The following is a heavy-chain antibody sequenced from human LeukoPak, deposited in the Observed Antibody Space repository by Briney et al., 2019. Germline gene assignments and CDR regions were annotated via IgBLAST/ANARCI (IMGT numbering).Heavy chain of an antibody. D-gene: IGHD3-10*01. J-gene: IGHJ5*02. Sequence: SETLSLTCTVSGGSISSYYWSWIRQPPGKGLEWIGYIYYSGSTNYNPSLKSRVTISVDTSKNQFSLKLSSVTAADTAVYYCARRKITMVRGAEFDPWGQGTLVTVSS. CDR2: IYYSGST. V-gene: IGHV4-59*08. CDR1: GGSISSYY. CDR3: ARRKITMVRGAEFDP.